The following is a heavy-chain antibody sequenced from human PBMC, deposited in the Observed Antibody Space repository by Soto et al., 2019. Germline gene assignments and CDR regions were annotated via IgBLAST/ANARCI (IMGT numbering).Heavy chain of an antibody. J-gene: IGHJ4*02. CDR1: AFSLSTSGVG. V-gene: IGHV2-5*02. Sequence: QLTLKESGPTLVKPTQPLTLTCTFSAFSLSTSGVGVGWIRQPPGKALEWLTFIYWDDDKRYSPSLKSRLTITKDTSKNQVVLTMTNMDPVDTATYYCARLVAAGITYYFDSWCQGTLVTVSS. CDR3: ARLVAAGITYYFDS. CDR2: IYWDDDK. D-gene: IGHD2-21*01.